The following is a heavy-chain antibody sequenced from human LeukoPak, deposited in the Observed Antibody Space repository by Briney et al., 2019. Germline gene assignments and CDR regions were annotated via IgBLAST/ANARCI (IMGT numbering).Heavy chain of an antibody. CDR1: GFTFSSYW. CDR3: AKVPRIQLWLGYFDY. V-gene: IGHV3-7*03. CDR2: IKQDGSDK. J-gene: IGHJ4*02. D-gene: IGHD5-18*01. Sequence: GGSLRLSCAASGFTFSSYWMSWVRQAPGKGLEWVANIKQDGSDKYYVDSVKGQFTISRDNSKNTLYLQMNSLRAEDTAVYYCAKVPRIQLWLGYFDYWGQGTLVTVSS.